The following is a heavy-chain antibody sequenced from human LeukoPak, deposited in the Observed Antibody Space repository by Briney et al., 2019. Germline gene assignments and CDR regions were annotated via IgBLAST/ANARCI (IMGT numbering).Heavy chain of an antibody. CDR3: ASGDNWNPY. J-gene: IGHJ4*02. CDR2: ISYDGSNK. Sequence: PGRSLRLSCAASGFSFSSYGMHWVRQAPGKGLEWVAVISYDGSNKYYADSVKGRFTISRDNSKNTLYLQMNSLRAEDTAVYYCASGDNWNPYWGQGTLVTVSS. V-gene: IGHV3-30*03. D-gene: IGHD1-20*01. CDR1: GFSFSSYG.